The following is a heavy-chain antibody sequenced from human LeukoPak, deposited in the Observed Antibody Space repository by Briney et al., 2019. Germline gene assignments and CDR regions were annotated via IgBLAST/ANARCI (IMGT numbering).Heavy chain of an antibody. CDR3: ARAVWTSRGYWFDY. CDR1: GFTFSSYS. Sequence: GGSLRLSCAASGFTFSSYSMHWVRQAPGKGLDWISCISTSSSYIYYADSVKGRFTISRDNARKSLYLQLNSLRVEDTAIYHCARAVWTSRGYWFDYWGQGIPVTVSS. V-gene: IGHV3-21*01. CDR2: ISTSSSYI. J-gene: IGHJ4*02. D-gene: IGHD3-22*01.